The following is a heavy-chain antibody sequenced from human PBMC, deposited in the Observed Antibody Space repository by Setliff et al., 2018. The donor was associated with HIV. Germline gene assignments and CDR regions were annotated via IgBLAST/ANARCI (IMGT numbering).Heavy chain of an antibody. V-gene: IGHV1-18*01. CDR1: GYTFTTYD. D-gene: IGHD3-10*01. Sequence: GASVKVSCKASGYTFTTYDITWVRQAPGQGLEWLGWISPYNGHTNFAQKFQGWVTMTRDTSISTAYMELSRLRSDDTAVYYCARESFGSYYGSGSYNSPSPYYYYGMDVWGQGTTVTVSS. J-gene: IGHJ6*02. CDR3: ARESFGSYYGSGSYNSPSPYYYYGMDV. CDR2: ISPYNGHT.